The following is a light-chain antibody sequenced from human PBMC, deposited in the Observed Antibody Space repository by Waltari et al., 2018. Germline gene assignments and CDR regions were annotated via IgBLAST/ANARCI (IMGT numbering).Light chain of an antibody. CDR3: AAWDVSLNALI. V-gene: IGLV1-36*01. Sequence: QSALTQPPPVSGAPRQRVTISCSGRSSHLGDSALNWYQPFPGKSPKLVIYYDDLLPSGVSDRFSGSKSGSSASLAISGLQSEDEALYFCAAWDVSLNALIFGGGTKLTVL. CDR1: SSHLGDSA. J-gene: IGLJ2*01. CDR2: YDD.